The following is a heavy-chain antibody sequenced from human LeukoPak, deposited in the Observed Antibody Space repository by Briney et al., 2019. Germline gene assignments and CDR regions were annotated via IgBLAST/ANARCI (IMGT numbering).Heavy chain of an antibody. CDR1: GYSISSGYY. D-gene: IGHD2-2*01. CDR2: IYHSGST. J-gene: IGHJ3*02. CDR3: ATREGYCSSTSCEAFDI. V-gene: IGHV4-38-2*01. Sequence: PSETLSLTCAVSGYSISSGYYWGWIRQPPGKGLEWIGSIYHSGSTYYNPSLKSRVTISVDTSKNQFSLKLSSVTAADTAVYYCATREGYCSSTSCEAFDIWGQGTMVTVSS.